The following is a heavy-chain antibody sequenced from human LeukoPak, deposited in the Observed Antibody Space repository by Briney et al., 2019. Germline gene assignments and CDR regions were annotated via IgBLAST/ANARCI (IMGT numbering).Heavy chain of an antibody. D-gene: IGHD4-17*01. Sequence: HPGGSQRLSCAASGFTFSSYAMSWVRQAPGKGLEWVSAISGSGVNTYYADSVKGHFTISRDNSKNTLYLQMNSLRAEDTAVYYCAKPTHDGDYVGDFDYWGQGTLVTVSS. CDR2: ISGSGVNT. J-gene: IGHJ4*02. CDR3: AKPTHDGDYVGDFDY. V-gene: IGHV3-23*01. CDR1: GFTFSSYA.